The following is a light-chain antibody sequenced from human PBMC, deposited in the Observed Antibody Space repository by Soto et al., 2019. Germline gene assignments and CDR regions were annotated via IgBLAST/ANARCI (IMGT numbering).Light chain of an antibody. CDR3: SYYSSSSTLV. CDR1: SSDVGGYNY. V-gene: IGLV2-14*03. J-gene: IGLJ2*01. CDR2: DVR. Sequence: QSVLTQPASVSGSPGQSITISCTGTSSDVGGYNYVSWYQEHPGKAPKLMIYDVRNRPSGFSNRFSGSKSGNTASLTSSGLQADDEADYYCSYYSSSSTLVFGGGTKLTVL.